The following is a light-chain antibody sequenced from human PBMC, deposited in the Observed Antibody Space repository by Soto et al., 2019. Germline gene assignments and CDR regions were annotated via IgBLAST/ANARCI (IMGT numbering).Light chain of an antibody. CDR2: GAS. CDR1: QSVSSN. V-gene: IGKV3-15*01. Sequence: ETVMKQSPATLSVSPGERATLSCRASQSVSSNLAWYQQKPGQAPRLLIYGASTRATGIPARFSGSGSGTEFTLTISSLQSEDFAVYYCQQYNDWPPLTFGGGAKVDIK. CDR3: QQYNDWPPLT. J-gene: IGKJ4*01.